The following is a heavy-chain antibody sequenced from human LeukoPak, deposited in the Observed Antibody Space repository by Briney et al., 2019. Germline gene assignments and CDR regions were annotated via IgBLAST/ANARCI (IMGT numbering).Heavy chain of an antibody. CDR3: ARAHASGSQIEFDY. Sequence: SETLSLTCTVSGGSISSYYWSWIRQPPGKGLEWIGYIYYSGSTNYNPSLKSRVTISVDTSKNQFSLKLSSVTAADTAVYYCARAHASGSQIEFDYWGQGTLVTVSS. J-gene: IGHJ4*02. D-gene: IGHD1-26*01. CDR1: GGSISSYY. CDR2: IYYSGST. V-gene: IGHV4-59*01.